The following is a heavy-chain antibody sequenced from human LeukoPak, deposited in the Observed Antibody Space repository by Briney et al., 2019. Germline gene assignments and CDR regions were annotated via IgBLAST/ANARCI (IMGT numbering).Heavy chain of an antibody. D-gene: IGHD3-3*01. CDR1: GFNFSTYA. CDR2: ISITGSTI. J-gene: IGHJ3*02. V-gene: IGHV3-48*03. Sequence: PGGSLRLSCSASGFNFSTYALHWVRQAPGKGLEWISYISITGSTIYYGDSVKGRFTISRDNAKNSLFLQMNSLRAEDTAVYYCATVAWRAFNIWGQGTMVTVSS. CDR3: ATVAWRAFNI.